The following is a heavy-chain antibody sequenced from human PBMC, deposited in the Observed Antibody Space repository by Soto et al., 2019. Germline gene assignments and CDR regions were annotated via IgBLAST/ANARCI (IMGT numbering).Heavy chain of an antibody. CDR1: GGSISSGDYY. D-gene: IGHD3-10*01. CDR3: ARDRFARGLDY. J-gene: IGHJ4*02. V-gene: IGHV4-30-4*01. CDR2: IYYSGST. Sequence: SETLSLTCTVSGGSISSGDYYWSWIRQPPGKGLEWIGYIYYSGSTYYNPSLKSRVTISVDTSKNQFSLKLSSVTAADTAVYYCARDRFARGLDYWGQGTLVTVSS.